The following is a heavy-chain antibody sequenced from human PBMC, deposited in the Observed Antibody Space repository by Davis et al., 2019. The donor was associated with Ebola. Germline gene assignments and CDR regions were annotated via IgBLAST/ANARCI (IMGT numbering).Heavy chain of an antibody. D-gene: IGHD6-13*01. Sequence: GGSLRLSCAASGFTFSSYSMNWVRQAPGKGLEWVSAISGSGGSTYYADSVKGRFTISRDNSKNTLYLQMNSLRAEDTAVYYCAKDQDRSSWADYYYGMDVWGQGTTVTVSS. J-gene: IGHJ6*02. CDR1: GFTFSSYS. CDR3: AKDQDRSSWADYYYGMDV. CDR2: ISGSGGST. V-gene: IGHV3-23*01.